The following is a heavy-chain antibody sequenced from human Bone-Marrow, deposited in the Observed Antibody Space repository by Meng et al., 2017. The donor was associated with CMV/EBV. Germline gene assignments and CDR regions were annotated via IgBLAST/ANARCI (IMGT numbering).Heavy chain of an antibody. Sequence: GESLKISCAASGFTFSRYAMHWVRQAPGKGLEWVAVISYDGNNRYYADSVKGRFSISRGDSKNTLYLQMNSLRAEDTAVYYCARVASGYSYGSTDYWGQGTLVTVSS. J-gene: IGHJ4*02. CDR3: ARVASGYSYGSTDY. CDR1: GFTFSRYA. V-gene: IGHV3-30-3*01. D-gene: IGHD5-18*01. CDR2: ISYDGNNR.